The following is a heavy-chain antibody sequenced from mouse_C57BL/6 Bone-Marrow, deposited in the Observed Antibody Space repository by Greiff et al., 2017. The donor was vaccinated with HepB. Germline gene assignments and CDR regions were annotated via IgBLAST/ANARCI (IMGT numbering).Heavy chain of an antibody. CDR2: IWGVGST. J-gene: IGHJ4*01. V-gene: IGHV2-6*01. CDR3: ARRYYGSSYVADYAMDY. Sequence: VKLKESGPGLVAPSQSLSITCTVSGFSLTSYGVDWVRQSPGKGLEWLGVIWGVGSTNYNSALKSRLSISKDNSKSQVFLKMNSLQTDDTAMYYCARRYYGSSYVADYAMDYWGQGTSVTVSS. CDR1: GFSLTSYG. D-gene: IGHD1-1*01.